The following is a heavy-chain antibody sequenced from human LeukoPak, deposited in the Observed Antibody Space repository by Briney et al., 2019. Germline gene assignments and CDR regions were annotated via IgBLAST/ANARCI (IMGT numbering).Heavy chain of an antibody. D-gene: IGHD6-13*01. Sequence: ASVKVSCKASGYTFTSYYMHWVRQAPGQGLEWMGIINPSGGSTSYAQKFQGRVTMTRDTSTSTVYMELSSLRSEDTAVYYCATEFPSSPLSPYYYYGMDVWGQGTTVTVSS. CDR2: INPSGGST. J-gene: IGHJ6*02. V-gene: IGHV1-46*01. CDR1: GYTFTSYY. CDR3: ATEFPSSPLSPYYYYGMDV.